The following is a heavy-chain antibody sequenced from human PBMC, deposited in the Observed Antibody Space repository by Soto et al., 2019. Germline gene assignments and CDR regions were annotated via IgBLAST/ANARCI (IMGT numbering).Heavy chain of an antibody. CDR2: ISGSGGSS. J-gene: IGHJ4*02. V-gene: IGHV3-23*01. CDR3: AKDLAVGDYYFDY. Sequence: GGSLRLSCAASGFTFSSYAMSWVRQAPGKGLEWVSAISGSGGSSYYADSVKGRFTISRDNSKNTLYLQMNSLRAEDTAVYYCAKDLAVGDYYFDYWGQGTLVTVSS. D-gene: IGHD6-19*01. CDR1: GFTFSSYA.